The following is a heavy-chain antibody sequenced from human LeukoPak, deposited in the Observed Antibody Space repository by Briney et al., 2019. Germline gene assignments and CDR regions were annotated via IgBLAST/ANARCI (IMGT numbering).Heavy chain of an antibody. CDR2: IYHSEST. V-gene: IGHV4-30-2*01. Sequence: SETLSLTCAVSGGSINNGGYSWSWIRQPPGKGLEWIGYIYHSESTYYNPSLKNRVTISIDRSKNQLSLNLSSVTAADTAVYYCARVPFDYYDSDDHYYHDAFDIWGQGTMVTVSS. CDR3: ARVPFDYYDSDDHYYHDAFDI. CDR1: GGSINNGGYS. D-gene: IGHD3-22*01. J-gene: IGHJ3*02.